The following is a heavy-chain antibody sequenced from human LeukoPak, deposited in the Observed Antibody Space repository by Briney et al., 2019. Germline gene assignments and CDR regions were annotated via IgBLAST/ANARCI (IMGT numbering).Heavy chain of an antibody. Sequence: SVKVSCKASGGTFSSYAISWVRQAPGQGLEWMGRIIPILGIANYAQKFQGRVTLTTDTSTSTAYMELRSLRSDDTAVYYCARGYMGATSYFDYWGQGTLVTVSS. J-gene: IGHJ4*02. CDR1: GGTFSSYA. V-gene: IGHV1-69*04. CDR3: ARGYMGATSYFDY. CDR2: IIPILGIA. D-gene: IGHD1-26*01.